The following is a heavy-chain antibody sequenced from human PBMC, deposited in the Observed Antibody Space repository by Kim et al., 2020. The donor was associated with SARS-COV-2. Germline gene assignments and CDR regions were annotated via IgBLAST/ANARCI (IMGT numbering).Heavy chain of an antibody. CDR1: GFTFRSYG. D-gene: IGHD2-15*01. CDR2: IWYDGSQK. J-gene: IGHJ4*02. V-gene: IGHV3-33*01. Sequence: GGSLRLSCTASGFTFRSYGMHWVRQAPGKGLEWVAVIWYDGSQKYYGDFVKGRFTISRDNSKNTLYLQVISLRVEDTAVYFCARNSDTLGFVYWGQGILV. CDR3: ARNSDTLGFVY.